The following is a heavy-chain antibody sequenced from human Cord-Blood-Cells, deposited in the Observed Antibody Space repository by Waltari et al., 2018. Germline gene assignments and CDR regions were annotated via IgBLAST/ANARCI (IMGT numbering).Heavy chain of an antibody. Sequence: SGFTFSSYGMHWVRQAPGKGLEWVAVISYDGSNKYYADSVKGRFTISRDNSKNTLYLQMNSLRAEDTAVYYCAKDMVVGSSSYFDYWGQGTLVTVSS. D-gene: IGHD6-6*01. CDR2: ISYDGSNK. CDR1: GFTFSSYG. CDR3: AKDMVVGSSSYFDY. V-gene: IGHV3-30*18. J-gene: IGHJ4*02.